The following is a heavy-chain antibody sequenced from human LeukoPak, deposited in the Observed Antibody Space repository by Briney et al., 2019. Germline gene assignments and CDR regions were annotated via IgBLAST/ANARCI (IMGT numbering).Heavy chain of an antibody. V-gene: IGHV4-38-2*01. J-gene: IGHJ6*03. CDR1: GYSISSGYY. Sequence: SETLSLTCAVSGYSISSGYYWGWIRQPPGKGLEWIGSIHHSGSTYYNPSLKSRVIISVDTSKNQFSLKLSSVTAADTAVYYCARHGGRDGQQGAPITYYYYYMDVWGKGTTVTVSS. CDR2: IHHSGST. CDR3: ARHGGRDGQQGAPITYYYYYMDV. D-gene: IGHD5-24*01.